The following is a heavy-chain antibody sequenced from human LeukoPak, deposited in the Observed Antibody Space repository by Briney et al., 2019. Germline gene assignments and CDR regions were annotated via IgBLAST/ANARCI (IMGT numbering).Heavy chain of an antibody. CDR2: ISSGSSYI. Sequence: GGSLRLSCSASGFTFSSYDMNWVRQAPGKGLEWVSSISSGSSYIFYADSLKGRFTISRDNAKNSLHLQMNNLRVEDTAIYYCARVSDYSRGRYEAIDIWGQGTMVTVSS. CDR3: ARVSDYSRGRYEAIDI. V-gene: IGHV3-21*01. D-gene: IGHD6-19*01. J-gene: IGHJ3*02. CDR1: GFTFSSYD.